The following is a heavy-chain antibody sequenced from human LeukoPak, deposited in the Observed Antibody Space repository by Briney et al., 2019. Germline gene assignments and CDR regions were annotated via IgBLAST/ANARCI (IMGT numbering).Heavy chain of an antibody. J-gene: IGHJ4*02. D-gene: IGHD2-2*01. CDR2: IYSAGGT. CDR1: GFTVSNNN. CDR3: AKEYCSSTSCPSDY. V-gene: IGHV3-66*01. Sequence: PGGSLRLSCAASGFTVSNNNINWVRQAPGKGLEWVSIIYSAGGTNYADSVKGRFTISRDNSKNTLYLQMNSLRAEDTAVYYCAKEYCSSTSCPSDYWGQGTLVTVSS.